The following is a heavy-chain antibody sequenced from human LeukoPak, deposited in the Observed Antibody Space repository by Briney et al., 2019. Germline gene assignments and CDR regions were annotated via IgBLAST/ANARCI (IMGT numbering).Heavy chain of an antibody. CDR2: IIPIFGTA. J-gene: IGHJ6*03. CDR3: ARDRDDSGSYYYYYYYMDV. V-gene: IGHV1-69*06. Sequence: SVTVSCKASGGTFSSYAISWVRQAPGQGVEWMGRIIPIFGTANYAQKFQGRVTITADKSTTTAYMELSSLRSEDTAVYYCARDRDDSGSYYYYYYYMDVWGKGTTVTVSS. D-gene: IGHD3-10*01. CDR1: GGTFSSYA.